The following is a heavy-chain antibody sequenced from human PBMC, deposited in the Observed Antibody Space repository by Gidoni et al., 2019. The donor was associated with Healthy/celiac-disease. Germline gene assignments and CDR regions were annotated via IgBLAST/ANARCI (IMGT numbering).Heavy chain of an antibody. D-gene: IGHD3-9*01. J-gene: IGHJ6*03. CDR3: ARDALTGLGDYYYYYMDV. V-gene: IGHV4-59*01. CDR1: GGSLSSYY. Sequence: QVQLQESGPGLVKPSETLSLTCTVSGGSLSSYYWSWIRQPPGKGLEWIGYIYYSGSTNYNPSLKSRVPISVDTSKNQFSLKLSSVTAADTAVYYCARDALTGLGDYYYYYMDVWGKGTTVTVSS. CDR2: IYYSGST.